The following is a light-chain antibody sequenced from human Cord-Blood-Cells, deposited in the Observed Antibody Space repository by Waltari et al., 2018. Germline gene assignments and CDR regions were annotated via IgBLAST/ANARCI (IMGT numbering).Light chain of an antibody. CDR2: GAS. CDR1: QSVSSN. J-gene: IGKJ1*01. Sequence: EIVMTQSPATLSVSPGERATLSCRASQSVSSNLAWYQQKPGQAPRLLIYGASTRATGIPARFSGSGSGTEFTLTISSLQSEDFAVCYCQQYNNLWTFGQGTKVEIK. CDR3: QQYNNLWT. V-gene: IGKV3-15*01.